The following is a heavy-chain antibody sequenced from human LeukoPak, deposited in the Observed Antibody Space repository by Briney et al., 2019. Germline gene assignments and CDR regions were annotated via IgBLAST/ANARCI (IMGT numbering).Heavy chain of an antibody. D-gene: IGHD5-18*01. CDR1: DYSISSGYY. J-gene: IGHJ4*02. CDR2: IYHSGST. CDR3: ARDTVDTAMVDY. V-gene: IGHV4-38-2*02. Sequence: SETLSLTCTVSDYSISSGYYRGWIRQPPGKGLEWIGSIYHSGSTYYNPSLKSRVTISIDTSKNQFSLKLSSVTAADTAVYYCARDTVDTAMVDYWGQGTLVTVSS.